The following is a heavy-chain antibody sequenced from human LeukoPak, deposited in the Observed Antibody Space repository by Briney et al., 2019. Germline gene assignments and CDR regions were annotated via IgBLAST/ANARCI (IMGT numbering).Heavy chain of an antibody. CDR1: GDSVSSNSAA. J-gene: IGHJ3*02. D-gene: IGHD6-13*01. V-gene: IGHV6-1*01. Sequence: SQTLSLTCAISGDSVSSNSAAWNWIRQSPSRGLEWLGRTYYRSKWFNDYEVSMKSRIAINPDTSKNRFSLQLNSVTPEDTAVYYCAREGEQQLPYYTFDIWGQGTMVTVSS. CDR3: AREGEQQLPYYTFDI. CDR2: TYYRSKWFN.